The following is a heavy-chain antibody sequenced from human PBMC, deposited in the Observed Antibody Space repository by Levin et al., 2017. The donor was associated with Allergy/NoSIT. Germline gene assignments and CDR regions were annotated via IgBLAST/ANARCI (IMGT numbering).Heavy chain of an antibody. D-gene: IGHD2-2*01. J-gene: IGHJ4*02. CDR2: INADNGDK. CDR3: ARRTEGFCSTTICSTPFDY. V-gene: IGHV1-3*01. Sequence: GESLKISCKPSGYPFADYSIHWVRQAPGQRLEWMGWINADNGDKKSSQSFQGRLTISRETSARTVYMELGSLRSEDTAVYYCARRTEGFCSTTICSTPFDYWGQGTLVTVSS. CDR1: GYPFADYS.